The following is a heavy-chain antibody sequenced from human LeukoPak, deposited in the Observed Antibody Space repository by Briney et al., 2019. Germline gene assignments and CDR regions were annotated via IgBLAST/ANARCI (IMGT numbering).Heavy chain of an antibody. J-gene: IGHJ4*02. D-gene: IGHD2-8*01. Sequence: GGSLRLSCAASGFTFSSYAVSWVRQAPGKGLEWVSGISGSGGSTYSADSVKGRFTISRDNSKNTLYLQMNSLRAEDTALYYCAKDRSCTNDICHGDFDYWGQGTLVTVSS. V-gene: IGHV3-23*01. CDR2: ISGSGGST. CDR1: GFTFSSYA. CDR3: AKDRSCTNDICHGDFDY.